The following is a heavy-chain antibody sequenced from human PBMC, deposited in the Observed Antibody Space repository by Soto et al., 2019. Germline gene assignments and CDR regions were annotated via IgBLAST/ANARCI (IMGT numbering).Heavy chain of an antibody. Sequence: ASVKVSCKASGYTFTGHYIHWVRQAPEQGPEWMGEIGPESGATRYAQKFQGRVTMTRDTSITTVYMELKNLSPDDTAVYYCGRGRSGQIVVFYWGQGAPVTISS. CDR2: IGPESGAT. CDR1: GYTFTGHY. V-gene: IGHV1-2*02. J-gene: IGHJ4*02. D-gene: IGHD1-26*01. CDR3: GRGRSGQIVVFY.